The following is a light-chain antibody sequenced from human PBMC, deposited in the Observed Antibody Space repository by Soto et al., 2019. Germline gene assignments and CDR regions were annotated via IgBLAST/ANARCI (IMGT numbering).Light chain of an antibody. CDR2: DAS. CDR3: QQYSSYSLT. CDR1: QSVSAW. J-gene: IGKJ4*01. Sequence: DIQMTQSPSTLSASVGDRVTISCRASQSVSAWLAWYQQKPGKAPKLLISDASSLKSGVPSRFSGSGYGTEVTLTISSLQPEDFATYYCQQYSSYSLTVGGGTKVEIK. V-gene: IGKV1-5*01.